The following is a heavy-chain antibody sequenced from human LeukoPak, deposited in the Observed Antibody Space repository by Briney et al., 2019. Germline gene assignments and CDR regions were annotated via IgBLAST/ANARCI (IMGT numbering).Heavy chain of an antibody. V-gene: IGHV3-72*01. Sequence: PGGSLRLSCAASGFTFSTYNMNWVRQAPGRGLEWLGRSKNKANSYTTEYAASVKGRFTISRDDSKNSLYLQMNSLKTEDTAVYYCTGGDGRIYWGQGTLVTVSS. CDR3: TGGDGRIY. CDR2: SKNKANSYTT. D-gene: IGHD3-16*01. J-gene: IGHJ4*02. CDR1: GFTFSTYN.